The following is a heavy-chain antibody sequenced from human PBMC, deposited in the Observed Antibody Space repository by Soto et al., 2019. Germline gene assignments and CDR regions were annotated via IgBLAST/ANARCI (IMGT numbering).Heavy chain of an antibody. V-gene: IGHV4-39*01. D-gene: IGHD3-10*01. CDR1: GGSISSSGYY. CDR3: ATLWFGESPY. Sequence: SETMSLTCTVAGGSISSSGYYWGWIRQPPGKGLEWIGSIYYSGSTYYNPSLKSRVTISVDTSKNQFSLKLSSVTAADTAVYYCATLWFGESPYWGQGTLVTV. CDR2: IYYSGST. J-gene: IGHJ4*02.